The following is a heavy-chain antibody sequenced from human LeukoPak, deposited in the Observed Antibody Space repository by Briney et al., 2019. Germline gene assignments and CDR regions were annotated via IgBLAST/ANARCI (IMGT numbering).Heavy chain of an antibody. D-gene: IGHD3-22*01. Sequence: ASVKVSCKASGYTFTSYGISWVRQAPGQGLEWMGWISAYNGNTNYAQKLQGRVTMTRDTSTSTVYMELSSLRSEDTAVYYCAREAGSSGYYHFDYWGQGTLVTVSS. V-gene: IGHV1-18*01. CDR3: AREAGSSGYYHFDY. CDR1: GYTFTSYG. J-gene: IGHJ4*02. CDR2: ISAYNGNT.